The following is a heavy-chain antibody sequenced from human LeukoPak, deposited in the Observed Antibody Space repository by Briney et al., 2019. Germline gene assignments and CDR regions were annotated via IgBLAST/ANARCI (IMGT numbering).Heavy chain of an antibody. Sequence: PSETLSLTCTVSGGSISSYYWSWIRQPPGMGLEWIGYIYYSGSTNYNPSLKSRVTISVDTSKNQFSLKLSSVTAADTAVYYCARSGYYYDSSGYAFDYWGQGTLVTVSS. V-gene: IGHV4-59*01. CDR1: GGSISSYY. J-gene: IGHJ4*02. CDR3: ARSGYYYDSSGYAFDY. D-gene: IGHD3-22*01. CDR2: IYYSGST.